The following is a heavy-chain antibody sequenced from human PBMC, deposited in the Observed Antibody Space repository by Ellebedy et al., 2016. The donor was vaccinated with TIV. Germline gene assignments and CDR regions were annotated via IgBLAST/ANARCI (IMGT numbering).Heavy chain of an antibody. CDR3: AGETFNDVDLKVWGVFDI. CDR2: IFIDSAT. D-gene: IGHD1-1*01. V-gene: IGHV3-66*01. J-gene: IGHJ3*02. CDR1: GFTVSSTY. Sequence: GGSLRLSCAASGFTVSSTYMSWVRQAPGKGLVWVSVIFIDSATYYADSVKGRFTISSASPENTLYLQMNSLRGEDTAVYYCAGETFNDVDLKVWGVFDIWGQGTVVTVSS.